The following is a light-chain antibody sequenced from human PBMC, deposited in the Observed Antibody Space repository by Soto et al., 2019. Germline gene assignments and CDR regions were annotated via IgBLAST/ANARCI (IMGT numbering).Light chain of an antibody. J-gene: IGLJ3*02. CDR3: QTWGTGIWV. V-gene: IGLV4-69*01. CDR2: LNGDGSH. Sequence: QPVLTQSPSASASLGASVKLTCTLSSGHSSYAIAWHQQQPEKGPRYLMKLNGDGSHSKGAGIPDRFSGSSSGAERYLTISSLQSEDEADYYCQTWGTGIWVFGGGTKVTVL. CDR1: SGHSSYA.